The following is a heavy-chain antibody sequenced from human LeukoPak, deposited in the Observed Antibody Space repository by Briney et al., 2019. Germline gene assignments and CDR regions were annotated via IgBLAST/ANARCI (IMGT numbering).Heavy chain of an antibody. J-gene: IGHJ4*02. CDR1: GFSFSTYS. Sequence: GGSLRLSCAASGFSFSTYSINWVRQAPGNGLEWVSSINSGSSYMTFADSVRGRFTIPRHNAKNAVYMQMNSLRVEDTAGYYCAGGIDYWGRGTLVTVSS. CDR3: AGGIDY. CDR2: INSGSSYM. V-gene: IGHV3-21*06.